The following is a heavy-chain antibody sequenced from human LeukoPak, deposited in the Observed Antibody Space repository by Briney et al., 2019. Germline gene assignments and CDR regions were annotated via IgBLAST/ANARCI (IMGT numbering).Heavy chain of an antibody. V-gene: IGHV3-15*01. CDR1: GFIFSSAW. J-gene: IGHJ4*02. CDR2: IKNKTNGGTT. D-gene: IGHD2-2*01. CDR3: ARGLCASTSCYQGPFDF. Sequence: GGSLRLSCRASGFIFSSAWMTWVRQAPGKGLEWVGHIKNKTNGGTTDYAAPVKGRFSISRDDSKKTRYLQMNRLRTEDTAVYYCARGLCASTSCYQGPFDFWGQGMLVTVSS.